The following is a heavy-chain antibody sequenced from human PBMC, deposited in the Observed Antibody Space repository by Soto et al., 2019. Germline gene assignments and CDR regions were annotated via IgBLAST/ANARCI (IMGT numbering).Heavy chain of an antibody. CDR2: IYRGVAT. V-gene: IGHV3-53*01. D-gene: IGHD6-25*01. CDR1: GFAVSDNY. J-gene: IGHJ3*02. Sequence: LRLSCAVSGFAVSDNYMSWIRQAPGKGLEWVAVIYRGVATHYADSVKGRFTISRDDSKNTVYLQMNSLRAEDTAVYYCARDRSDSSRVDSFDIWGQGTKVTVSS. CDR3: ARDRSDSSRVDSFDI.